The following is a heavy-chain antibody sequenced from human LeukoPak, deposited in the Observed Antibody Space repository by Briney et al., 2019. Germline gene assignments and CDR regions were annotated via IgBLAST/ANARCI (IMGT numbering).Heavy chain of an antibody. CDR1: GLMFDEYG. D-gene: IGHD3-10*01. V-gene: IGHV3-30*02. Sequence: GGSLRLSCAASGLMFDEYGMHWVRQAPGKGLEWVAFIPYDGTNKYYADSGKGRFTISRDNSKNTLYLQMNSLRAADTALYYCVQGTRRGAITMVRGVIGKSYYFDSWGQGTLVTVSS. CDR2: IPYDGTNK. CDR3: VQGTRRGAITMVRGVIGKSYYFDS. J-gene: IGHJ4*02.